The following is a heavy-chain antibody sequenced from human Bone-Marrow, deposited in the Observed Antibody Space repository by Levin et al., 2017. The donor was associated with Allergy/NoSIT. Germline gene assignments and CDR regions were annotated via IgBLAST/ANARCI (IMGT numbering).Heavy chain of an antibody. CDR3: ARTHIVVVTAILVSWFDP. D-gene: IGHD2-21*02. CDR1: GYTFTSYG. V-gene: IGHV1-18*01. Sequence: ASVKVSCKASGYTFTSYGISWVRQAPGQGLEWMGWISAYNGNTNYAQKLQGRVTMTTDTSTSTAYMELRSLRSDDTAVYYCARTHIVVVTAILVSWFDPWGQGTLVTVSS. CDR2: ISAYNGNT. J-gene: IGHJ5*02.